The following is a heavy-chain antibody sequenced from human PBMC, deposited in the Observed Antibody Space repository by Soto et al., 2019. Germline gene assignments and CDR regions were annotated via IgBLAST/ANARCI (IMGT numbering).Heavy chain of an antibody. Sequence: PGGSLRLSCAASGFTFSSYGMHWVRQAPGKGLEWVAVISYDGNNKYYADAVKGRFTISRDNSKNTLSLQMNSLRVEDSALYYCAKTRGYSYNYGLNVWGQGTTVTVSS. CDR2: ISYDGNNK. D-gene: IGHD3-10*01. J-gene: IGHJ6*02. CDR1: GFTFSSYG. V-gene: IGHV3-30*18. CDR3: AKTRGYSYNYGLNV.